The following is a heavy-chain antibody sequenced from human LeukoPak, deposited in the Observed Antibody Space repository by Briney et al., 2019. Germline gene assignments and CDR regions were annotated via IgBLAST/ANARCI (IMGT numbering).Heavy chain of an antibody. D-gene: IGHD2-21*01. CDR2: IRYDGSNK. CDR3: AKDPTWGVFLDYYYMDV. V-gene: IGHV3-30*02. CDR1: GFTFSSYG. J-gene: IGHJ6*03. Sequence: PGGSLRLSCAASGFTFSSYGMHWVRQAPGKGLEWVAFIRYDGSNKYYADSVKGRFTISRDNSKNTLYLQMNSLRAEDTAVYYCAKDPTWGVFLDYYYMDVWGKGTTVTISS.